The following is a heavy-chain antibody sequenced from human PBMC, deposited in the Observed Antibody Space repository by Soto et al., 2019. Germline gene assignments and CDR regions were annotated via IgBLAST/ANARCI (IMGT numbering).Heavy chain of an antibody. CDR2: ISGSGTVT. J-gene: IGHJ4*02. Sequence: EVQLLESGGGLVQPGESLRLSCATSGFTFSTCAMSWVRQAPGKGLEWVSIISGSGTVTFYADSVKGRFSISRDSSKNTLFLQMNSLRAEDTAVYYCAKHSSGSYRQFDHWGQGALVTVSS. D-gene: IGHD3-22*01. V-gene: IGHV3-23*01. CDR3: AKHSSGSYRQFDH. CDR1: GFTFSTCA.